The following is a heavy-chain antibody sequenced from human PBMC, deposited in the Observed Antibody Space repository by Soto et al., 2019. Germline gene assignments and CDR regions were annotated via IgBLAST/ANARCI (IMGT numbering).Heavy chain of an antibody. V-gene: IGHV1-2*02. Sequence: VASVKVSCKASGYTFTGYYMHWVRQAPGQGLEWMGWINPNSGGTNYAQKFQGRVTMTRDTSISTAYMELSRLRSDDTAVYYCARVSWTMVRGVIIRDYYGMDVWGQGTTVTVSS. D-gene: IGHD3-10*01. CDR1: GYTFTGYY. J-gene: IGHJ6*02. CDR3: ARVSWTMVRGVIIRDYYGMDV. CDR2: INPNSGGT.